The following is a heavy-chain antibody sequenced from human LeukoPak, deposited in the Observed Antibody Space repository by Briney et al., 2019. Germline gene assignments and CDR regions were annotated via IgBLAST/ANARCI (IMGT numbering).Heavy chain of an antibody. D-gene: IGHD3-22*01. CDR1: GGSFSGYY. J-gene: IGHJ6*03. CDR3: ARGWYYDSSGYYSKRNRYYYYYMDV. CDR2: INHSGST. V-gene: IGHV4-34*01. Sequence: SQTLSLTCAVYGGSFSGYYWSWIRQPPGKGLEWNGEINHSGSTNYNPSLKRRVTISVETSKNQFSLKLRALNAADTAVYYCARGWYYDSSGYYSKRNRYYYYYMDVWGKGTTVTVSS.